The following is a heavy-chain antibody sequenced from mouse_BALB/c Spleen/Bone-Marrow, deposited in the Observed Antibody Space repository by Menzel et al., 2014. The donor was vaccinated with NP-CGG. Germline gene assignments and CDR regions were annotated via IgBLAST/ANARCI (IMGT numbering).Heavy chain of an antibody. V-gene: IGHV4-1*02. D-gene: IGHD2-3*01. CDR2: INPDSRTI. Sequence: DVKLQESGGGLVQPGGSLKLSCAASGFDFSRYWMSWVRQAPGKGLQWIGEINPDSRTINYAPSLKDKFIISRDNAKNTLYLQMSKVRSEDTALYYCQRRGYYGWFAYWGQGTLVTVSA. CDR3: QRRGYYGWFAY. J-gene: IGHJ3*01. CDR1: GFDFSRYW.